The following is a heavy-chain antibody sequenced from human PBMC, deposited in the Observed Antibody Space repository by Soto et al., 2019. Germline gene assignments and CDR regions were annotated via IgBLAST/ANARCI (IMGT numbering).Heavy chain of an antibody. CDR3: ARSSYMVRGVISPGWFDP. D-gene: IGHD3-10*01. V-gene: IGHV4-31*03. CDR2: IYYSGST. J-gene: IGHJ5*02. CDR1: GGSISSGGYY. Sequence: QVQLQESGPGLVKPSQTLSLTCTVSGGSISSGGYYWSWIRQHPGKGLEWIGYIYYSGSTYYNPSLKSRVNISVDTSKNQFSLKLSSVTAADTAVYYCARSSYMVRGVISPGWFDPWGQGTLVTVSS.